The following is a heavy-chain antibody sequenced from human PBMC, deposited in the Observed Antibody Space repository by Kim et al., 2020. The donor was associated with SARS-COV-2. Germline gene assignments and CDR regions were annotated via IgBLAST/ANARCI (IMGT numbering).Heavy chain of an antibody. J-gene: IGHJ4*02. CDR2: ISAYNGNT. V-gene: IGHV1-18*04. D-gene: IGHD3-3*01. Sequence: ASVKVSCKASGYTFTSYGISWVRQAPGQGLEWMGWISAYNGNTNYAQKLQGRVTMTTDTSTSTAYMELRSLRSDDTAVYYCARGHFGVVIIGYFDYWGQGTLFTVSS. CDR1: GYTFTSYG. CDR3: ARGHFGVVIIGYFDY.